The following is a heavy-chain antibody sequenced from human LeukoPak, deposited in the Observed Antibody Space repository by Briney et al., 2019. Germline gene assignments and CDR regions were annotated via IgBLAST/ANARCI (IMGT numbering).Heavy chain of an antibody. D-gene: IGHD1-1*01. CDR3: AKEYGYDYNYFYSMDV. CDR1: GLTFGDYA. J-gene: IGHJ6*03. CDR2: IRYDGSNK. Sequence: GGSLRLSCTASGLTFGDYAISWVRQAPGKGLEWVAFIRYDGSNKYHADSVKGRFTISRDNSKNTVYLQMNSLRAEDTAVYFCAKEYGYDYNYFYSMDVWGKGTTVTISS. V-gene: IGHV3-30*02.